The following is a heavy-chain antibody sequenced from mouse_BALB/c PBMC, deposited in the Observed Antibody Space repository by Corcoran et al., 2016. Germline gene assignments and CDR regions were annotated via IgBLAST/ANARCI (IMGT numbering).Heavy chain of an antibody. CDR1: GFTFSGFW. CDR2: INSDGSAI. V-gene: IGHV11-2*02. J-gene: IGHJ1*01. Sequence: EVQLLETGGGLVQPGGSRGISCEGSGFTFSGFWMSWVRQTPGKTLEWIGDINSDGSAINYAPSKKDRFTIFRENVKSTLYLQVSNEQSEDTATYFCMVYGYGYGYFDVWGAGTTVTVSS. D-gene: IGHD2-2*01. CDR3: MVYGYGYGYFDV.